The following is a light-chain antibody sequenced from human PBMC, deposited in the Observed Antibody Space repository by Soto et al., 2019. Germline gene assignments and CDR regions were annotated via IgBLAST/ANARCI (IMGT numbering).Light chain of an antibody. CDR3: LQDYNYPWT. J-gene: IGKJ1*01. V-gene: IGKV1-5*01. Sequence: DIQMTQSPSTLSASVGDRVTITCRASKNINTWVAWYQQKPGKAPKLLIYDASSLESGVPSRVSGSGSGTEFTLTISSLQPEDFATYYCLQDYNYPWTFGQGTKVDIK. CDR2: DAS. CDR1: KNINTW.